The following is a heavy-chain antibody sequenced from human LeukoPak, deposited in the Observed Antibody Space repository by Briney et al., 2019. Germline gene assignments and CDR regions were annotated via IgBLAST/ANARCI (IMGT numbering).Heavy chain of an antibody. Sequence: ASVKVSCKVSGYTLTELSMHWVRQAPGKGLEWMGGFDPEDGETICAQKFQGRVTMTEDTSTDTAYMELSSLRSEDTAVYYCAVVVPAAIPKIFDYWGQGTLVTVSS. CDR3: AVVVPAAIPKIFDY. V-gene: IGHV1-24*01. CDR2: FDPEDGET. J-gene: IGHJ4*02. CDR1: GYTLTELS. D-gene: IGHD2-2*02.